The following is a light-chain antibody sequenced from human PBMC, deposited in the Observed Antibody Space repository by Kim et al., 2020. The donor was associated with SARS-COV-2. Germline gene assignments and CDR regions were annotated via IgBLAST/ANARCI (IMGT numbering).Light chain of an antibody. CDR1: TGAVTSDSY. CDR2: STT. J-gene: IGLJ1*01. Sequence: PGETVTLTCASSTGAVTSDSYPPWFRQKPGQAPKTLIYSTTIRHSWTPVRFSDSLLGGKAALTLSAVQPEDEADYYCLLYHGDTFVFGAGTKVTVL. V-gene: IGLV7-43*01. CDR3: LLYHGDTFV.